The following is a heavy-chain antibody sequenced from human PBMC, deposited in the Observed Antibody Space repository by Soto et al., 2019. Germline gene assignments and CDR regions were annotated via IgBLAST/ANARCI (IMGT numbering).Heavy chain of an antibody. J-gene: IGHJ6*02. V-gene: IGHV3-23*01. Sequence: GGSLRLSCAASGFTFSSYAMSWVRQAPGKGLEWVSGISATGGTTYYADSVKGRFTISRDNSKNTLYLQMNSLRAEDTALYYCAKGLVYCSRARCYYGMDVWGQGTTVTVSS. CDR2: ISATGGTT. CDR1: GFTFSSYA. CDR3: AKGLVYCSRARCYYGMDV. D-gene: IGHD2-2*01.